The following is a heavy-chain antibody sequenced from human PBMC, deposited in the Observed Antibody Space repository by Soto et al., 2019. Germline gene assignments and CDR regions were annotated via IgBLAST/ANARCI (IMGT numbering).Heavy chain of an antibody. V-gene: IGHV1-18*01. Sequence: QVQLEQSGAEVKKPGASVRVSCKASGYSFNEYGMSWVRHAPGQGLEWMGWIGPYEGVTNHAQTFQGRVTMTVDTSPTTAAMELRRLRSDDTAIYYCARCYCSVLRCYTCWHFDLWGPGTLVTVTA. CDR1: GYSFNEYG. D-gene: IGHD2-15*01. CDR2: IGPYEGVT. J-gene: IGHJ2*01. CDR3: ARCYCSVLRCYTCWHFDL.